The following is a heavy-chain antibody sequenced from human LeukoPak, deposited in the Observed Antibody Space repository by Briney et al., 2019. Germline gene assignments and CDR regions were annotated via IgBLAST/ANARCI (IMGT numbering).Heavy chain of an antibody. Sequence: SETLSLTCTVSRGSISSSSYYWDWIRQPPGKGLEWIGSIYYSGSTYYNPSLKSRVTISVDTSKKQLSLKLSSVTAADTAVYYCARRDDYNFDYWGQGTLVTVSS. CDR3: ARRDDYNFDY. J-gene: IGHJ4*02. D-gene: IGHD5-24*01. CDR1: RGSISSSSYY. V-gene: IGHV4-39*01. CDR2: IYYSGST.